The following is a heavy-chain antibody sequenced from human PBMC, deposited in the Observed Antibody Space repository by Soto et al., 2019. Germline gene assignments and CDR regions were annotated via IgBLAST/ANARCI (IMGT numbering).Heavy chain of an antibody. V-gene: IGHV4-39*01. CDR3: ARHVNYYYDISDYYYSDYYFDY. Sequence: PETLSLTCTVSVASIRSSIYFWGWIRQPPGKWLEWIGSVYWSGSTHYNPSLTSRVSISVDTSNTQFSLKLSSVTAADTAVYYCARHVNYYYDISDYYYSDYYFDYWGQGTRVTVYS. CDR1: VASIRSSIYF. D-gene: IGHD3-22*01. J-gene: IGHJ4*02. CDR2: VYWSGST.